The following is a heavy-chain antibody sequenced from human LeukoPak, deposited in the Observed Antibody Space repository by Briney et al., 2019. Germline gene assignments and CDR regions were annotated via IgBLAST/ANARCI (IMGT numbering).Heavy chain of an antibody. CDR3: ARDGLSFDY. CDR1: GGSISSSNW. V-gene: IGHV3-11*01. J-gene: IGHJ4*02. Sequence: LSLTCAVSGGSISSSNWWSWVRQAPGKGLEWVSYISSSGSTIYYADSVKGRFTISRDNAKNSLYLQMNSLRAEDTAVYYCARDGLSFDYWGQGTLVTVSS. CDR2: ISSSGSTI.